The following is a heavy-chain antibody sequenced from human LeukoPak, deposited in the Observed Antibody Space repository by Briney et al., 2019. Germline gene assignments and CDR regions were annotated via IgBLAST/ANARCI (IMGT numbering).Heavy chain of an antibody. CDR2: IYTSGST. CDR3: ARHKTLGYSYGYRWYFDL. V-gene: IGHV4-4*07. Sequence: SETLSLTCTVSGGSISSYYWSWIRQPAGKGLEWIGRIYTSGSTNYNPSLKSRVTMSVDTSKNQFSLKLSSVTAADTAVYYCARHKTLGYSYGYRWYFDLWGRGTLVTVSS. D-gene: IGHD5-18*01. J-gene: IGHJ2*01. CDR1: GGSISSYY.